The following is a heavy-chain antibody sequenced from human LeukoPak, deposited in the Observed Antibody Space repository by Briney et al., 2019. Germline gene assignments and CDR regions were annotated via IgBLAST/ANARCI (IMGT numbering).Heavy chain of an antibody. V-gene: IGHV3-33*01. CDR3: ARDNYGMDV. CDR1: GFAFSNYH. Sequence: GRSLRLSCAASGFAFSNYHVHWVRQAPGKGLEWVAVIWYDGSNKYYADSVKGRFIISRDNSKNTLDLQMNSLRAEDTAVYFCARDNYGMDVWGQGTTVAVSS. CDR2: IWYDGSNK. J-gene: IGHJ6*02.